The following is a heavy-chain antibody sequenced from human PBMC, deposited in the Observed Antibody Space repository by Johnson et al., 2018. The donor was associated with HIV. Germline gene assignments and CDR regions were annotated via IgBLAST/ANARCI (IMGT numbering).Heavy chain of an antibody. V-gene: IGHV3-33*06. J-gene: IGHJ3*02. Sequence: QVQLVESGGGVVQPGRSLRLSCAASGFTFSSHGMHWVRQAPGKGLEWVAVIWYDGSTKYYADSVKGRFTISRDNSKNTLYLQMNSLRVEDTAVYYCAKSEYPGIAVAGSAYDYAFDIWGQGTMVTVSS. D-gene: IGHD6-19*01. CDR2: IWYDGSTK. CDR1: GFTFSSHG. CDR3: AKSEYPGIAVAGSAYDYAFDI.